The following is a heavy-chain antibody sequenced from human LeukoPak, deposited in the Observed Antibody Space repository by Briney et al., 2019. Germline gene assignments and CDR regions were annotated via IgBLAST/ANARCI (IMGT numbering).Heavy chain of an antibody. CDR3: AKTPRWLQFRFDY. J-gene: IGHJ4*02. Sequence: GGSLRLSCAASGFTFSSYGMHWVRQAPGKGLEWVAVISYDGSNKYYADSVKGRFTISRDNSKNTLYLQMNSLRAEDTAVYYCAKTPRWLQFRFDYWGQGTLVTVSS. V-gene: IGHV3-30*18. D-gene: IGHD5-24*01. CDR2: ISYDGSNK. CDR1: GFTFSSYG.